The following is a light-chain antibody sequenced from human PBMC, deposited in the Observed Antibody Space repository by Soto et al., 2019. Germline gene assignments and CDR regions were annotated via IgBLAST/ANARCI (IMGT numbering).Light chain of an antibody. CDR1: QSVSSY. CDR3: QQRSNWPPSLT. Sequence: EIVLTQSPATLSLSPGERATLSCRASQSVSSYLAWYQQNPGHAPRLLIYDASNRATGIPARFSGSGSGTDFTLTISSLEPEDFSVYYCQQRSNWPPSLTFGGGTKVEIK. V-gene: IGKV3-11*01. J-gene: IGKJ4*01. CDR2: DAS.